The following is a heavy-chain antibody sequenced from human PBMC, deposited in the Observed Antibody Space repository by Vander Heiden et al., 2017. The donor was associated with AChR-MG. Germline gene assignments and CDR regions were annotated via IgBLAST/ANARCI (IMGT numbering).Heavy chain of an antibody. CDR2: IIPRLGRA. V-gene: IGHV1-69*06. CDR1: GGTFNNDA. CDR3: ARDPGHSGNFKDCGY. D-gene: IGHD1-26*01. Sequence: VQLGQSGAEVKKPGSSVKVSCKASGGTFNNDAISWVRQAPGQGLEWMGGIIPRLGRASYAQTFQGRITITADRSTSTAYMELRSLRSEDTAIYYCARDPGHSGNFKDCGYWDQGTLGTVSS. J-gene: IGHJ4*02.